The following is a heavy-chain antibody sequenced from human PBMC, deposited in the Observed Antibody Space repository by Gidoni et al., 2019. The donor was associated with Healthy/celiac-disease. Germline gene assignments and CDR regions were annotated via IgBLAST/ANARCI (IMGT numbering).Heavy chain of an antibody. CDR3: ASGGYCSGGSCFPFDY. Sequence: QVQLVQSGAEVKKPGASVKVSCKASGSTFTSYYMHWVRQAPGQGLEWMGIINPSGGSTSYAQKFQGRVTMTRDTSTSTVYMELSSLRSEDTAVYYCASGGYCSGGSCFPFDYWGQGTLVTVSS. CDR1: GSTFTSYY. J-gene: IGHJ4*02. CDR2: INPSGGST. D-gene: IGHD2-15*01. V-gene: IGHV1-46*03.